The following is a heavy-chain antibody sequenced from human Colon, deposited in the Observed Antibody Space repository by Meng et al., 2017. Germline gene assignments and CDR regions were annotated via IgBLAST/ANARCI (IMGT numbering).Heavy chain of an antibody. CDR3: ARGYSGSYHTPIDY. Sequence: GGSLRLSCKASGYSFTNYWIGWVRQMPGRGLEWMGLIYPADSDTRYSPSFQGQVTISADKSNSTAYLQWSSLKASDTAIYYCARGYSGSYHTPIDYWGQGTLVTVSS. V-gene: IGHV5-51*01. J-gene: IGHJ4*02. CDR1: GYSFTNYW. CDR2: IYPADSDT. D-gene: IGHD1-26*01.